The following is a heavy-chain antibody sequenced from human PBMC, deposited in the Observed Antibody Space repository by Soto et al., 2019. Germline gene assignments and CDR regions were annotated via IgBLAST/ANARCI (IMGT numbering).Heavy chain of an antibody. D-gene: IGHD6-13*01. CDR3: AKTPYSSPDSYHYYYMDV. J-gene: IGHJ6*03. Sequence: GGSLRLSCAASGFTFSSYAMSWVRQAPGKGLEWVSAISGSGGSTYYADSVKGRFTISRDNSKNTLYLQMNSLRAEDTAVYYCAKTPYSSPDSYHYYYMDVWGKGTTVTVSS. V-gene: IGHV3-23*01. CDR2: ISGSGGST. CDR1: GFTFSSYA.